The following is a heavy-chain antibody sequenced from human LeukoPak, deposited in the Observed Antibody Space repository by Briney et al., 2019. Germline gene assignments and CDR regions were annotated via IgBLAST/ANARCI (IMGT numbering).Heavy chain of an antibody. J-gene: IGHJ6*02. D-gene: IGHD2-15*01. CDR1: GGSISSSSYY. CDR2: IYYSGST. CDR3: ASLKTVVAATYYYYGMDV. Sequence: PSETLSLTCTVSGGSISSSSYYWGWIRQPPGKGLDWIGSIYYSGSTYYNPSLKSRVTISVDASKNQFSLKLSSVTAADTAVYYCASLKTVVAATYYYYGMDVWGQGTTVTVSS. V-gene: IGHV4-39*01.